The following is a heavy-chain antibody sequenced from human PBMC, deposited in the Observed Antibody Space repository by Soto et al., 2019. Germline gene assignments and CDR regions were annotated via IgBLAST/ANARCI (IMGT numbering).Heavy chain of an antibody. CDR2: VSHDGRNT. D-gene: IGHD6-19*01. J-gene: IGHJ4*02. CDR3: AKGGRQWLVTSDFNY. V-gene: IGHV3-30*18. CDR1: GFTFSDYA. Sequence: VQLVESGGGVVQPWRSLRLSCAASGFTFSDYAMHWVRQAPGKGLEWVAVVSHDGRNTHYADSVKGRFTISSDSSKNTVSLEMTSLRAEDTAVYYCAKGGRQWLVTSDFNYWGQGALVTVSS.